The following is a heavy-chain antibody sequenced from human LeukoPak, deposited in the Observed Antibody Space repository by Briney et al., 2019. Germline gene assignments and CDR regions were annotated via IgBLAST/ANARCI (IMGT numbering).Heavy chain of an antibody. D-gene: IGHD3-10*01. V-gene: IGHV4-38-2*02. Sequence: SETLSLTCTVSGYSISSGYYWGWIRQPPGKGLEWIGSIYHSGSTYYNPSLKSRVTISVDTSKNQFSLKLSSVTAADTAVYYCARSTGNFDPWGQGTLVTV. CDR1: GYSISSGYY. J-gene: IGHJ5*02. CDR2: IYHSGST. CDR3: ARSTGNFDP.